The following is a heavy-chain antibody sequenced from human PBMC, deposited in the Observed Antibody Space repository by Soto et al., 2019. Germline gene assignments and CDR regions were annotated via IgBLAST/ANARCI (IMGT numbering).Heavy chain of an antibody. V-gene: IGHV3-9*01. D-gene: IGHD2-2*01. J-gene: IGHJ4*02. CDR3: AKTFGGCSSTSGSPFDY. Sequence: EVQLVESGGGLVQPGRSLRLSCAASGFTFGGYAMHWVRQAPGKGLEWVAGISWNSGRIGYADSVKGRFTISRDNAKKPLYLQMNSLRAADTVLYYCAKTFGGCSSTSGSPFDYWGQGTLVTVSS. CDR1: GFTFGGYA. CDR2: ISWNSGRI.